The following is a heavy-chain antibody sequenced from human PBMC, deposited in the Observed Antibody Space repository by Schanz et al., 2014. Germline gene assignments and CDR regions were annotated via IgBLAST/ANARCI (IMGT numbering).Heavy chain of an antibody. CDR1: GFTFTGYS. CDR2: ISWSSSTI. Sequence: EAQLVESGGALVEPGGSLRLSCEASGFTFTGYSMNWVRQTPGKGLEWVAYISWSSSTIYYADSVKGRFTTSRDNAKKALYLQMNSLRAEDTAIYYCVADDVWLNLGDFDYWGRGTLVTVSS. CDR3: VADDVWLNLGDFDY. J-gene: IGHJ4*02. D-gene: IGHD3-16*01. V-gene: IGHV3-48*04.